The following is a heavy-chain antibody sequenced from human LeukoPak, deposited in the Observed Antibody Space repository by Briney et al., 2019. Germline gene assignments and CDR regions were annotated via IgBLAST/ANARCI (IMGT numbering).Heavy chain of an antibody. CDR3: ARGYDSSGYYTYYFDY. CDR1: GFTFSSYA. V-gene: IGHV3-30-3*01. D-gene: IGHD3-22*01. CDR2: ISYDGSNN. J-gene: IGHJ4*02. Sequence: GRSLRLSCAASGFTFSSYAMHWVRQAPGKGLEWVAVISYDGSNNYYADSVKGRFTISRDNSKNTPYLQMNSLRAEDTAVYYCARGYDSSGYYTYYFDYWGQGTLVTVSS.